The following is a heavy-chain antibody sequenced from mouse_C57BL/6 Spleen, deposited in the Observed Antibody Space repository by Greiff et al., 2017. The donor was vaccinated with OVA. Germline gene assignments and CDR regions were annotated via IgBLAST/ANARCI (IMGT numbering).Heavy chain of an antibody. Sequence: VQLQQSGAELVRPGASVTLSCKASGYTFTDYEMHWVKQTPVHGLEWIGAIDPETGGTAYNQKFKGKAILTADKSSSTAYMELRSLTSEVSAVYYCACSYYCSIFCYFDDWGKGTTVTVSS. CDR3: ACSYYCSIFCYFDD. CDR1: GYTFTDYE. V-gene: IGHV1-15*01. CDR2: IDPETGGT. J-gene: IGHJ1*03. D-gene: IGHD1-1*01.